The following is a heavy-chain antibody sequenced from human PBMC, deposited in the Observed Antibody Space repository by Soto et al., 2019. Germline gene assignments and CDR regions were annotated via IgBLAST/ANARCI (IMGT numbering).Heavy chain of an antibody. J-gene: IGHJ6*02. D-gene: IGHD3-10*01. CDR2: VYHNGNT. Sequence: QVQLQESGPGLVKPSGTLSLTCTVSGGSISSYNWWSWVRQAPGKGLGWIGEVYHNGNTNCNPSLTSQVTLSVDQSKKQFALNLNSVTAADTDVYYCARDPHNGSVSYYIATSGMDVWGQGATVTVSS. V-gene: IGHV4-4*02. CDR1: GGSISSYNW. CDR3: ARDPHNGSVSYYIATSGMDV.